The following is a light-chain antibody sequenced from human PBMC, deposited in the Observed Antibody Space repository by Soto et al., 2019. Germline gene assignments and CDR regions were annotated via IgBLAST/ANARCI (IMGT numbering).Light chain of an antibody. CDR3: QQYYNSGT. CDR2: WAS. CDR1: QSVLYSSNNKNY. Sequence: DIVMTQSPDTPAVSLGERATINCKSSQSVLYSSNNKNYLAWYQQKPGQPPKLLVYWASTREFGVPDRFSGSGSGTDFTLTISSLQPEDVAVYYCQQYYNSGTFGQGTKVEIK. V-gene: IGKV4-1*01. J-gene: IGKJ1*01.